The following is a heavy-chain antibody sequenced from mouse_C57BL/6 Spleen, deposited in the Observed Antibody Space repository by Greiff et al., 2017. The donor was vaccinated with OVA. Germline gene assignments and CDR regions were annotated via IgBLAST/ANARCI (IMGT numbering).Heavy chain of an antibody. J-gene: IGHJ4*01. CDR1: GFTFSSYT. V-gene: IGHV5-9*01. CDR2: ISGGGGNT. D-gene: IGHD2-4*01. CDR3: ARQSPYDYDLYYAMDY. Sequence: EVKLMESGGGLVKPGGSLKLYCAASGFTFSSYTMSWVRQTPEKRLEWVATISGGGGNTYYPDSVKGRFTISRDNAKNTLYLQMSSLRSKDTALYYCARQSPYDYDLYYAMDYWGQGTSVTVSS.